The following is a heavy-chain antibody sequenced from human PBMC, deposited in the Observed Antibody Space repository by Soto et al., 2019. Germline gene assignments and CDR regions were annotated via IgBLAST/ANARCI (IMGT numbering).Heavy chain of an antibody. CDR2: INPSNGFT. D-gene: IGHD2-21*02. CDR1: GFSFNTYY. V-gene: IGHV1-46*02. Sequence: QVQLVQSGAELKKPGASVSLSCKAYGFSFNTYYIHWVRQSPGEGLQWMGVINPSNGFTSYPKKFQGRVTMTADTSTTTVYLELSGLKSEDTAVYFCARDWPDTYCGGDCPLGYYYHGMDVWGQGTAVTVSS. J-gene: IGHJ6*02. CDR3: ARDWPDTYCGGDCPLGYYYHGMDV.